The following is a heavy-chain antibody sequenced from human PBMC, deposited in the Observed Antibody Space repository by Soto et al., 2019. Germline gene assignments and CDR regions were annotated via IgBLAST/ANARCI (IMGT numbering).Heavy chain of an antibody. V-gene: IGHV3-30*18. CDR1: GFSFNTYD. J-gene: IGHJ2*01. CDR2: ISYDGSNS. CDR3: AKPSVAGIYWDFDL. Sequence: QVQLVESGGGVVQPGRSLRLSCAASGFSFNTYDIHWVRQAPGKGLEWVTGISYDGSNSYYADSVKGRFTISRDSSKNMLYLQMTSLRAEDTAVYYCAKPSVAGIYWDFDLWGPGTLVTGSS. D-gene: IGHD6-19*01.